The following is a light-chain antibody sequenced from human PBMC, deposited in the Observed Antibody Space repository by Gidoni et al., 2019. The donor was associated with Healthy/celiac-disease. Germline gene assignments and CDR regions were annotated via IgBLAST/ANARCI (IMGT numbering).Light chain of an antibody. CDR1: QSVSSY. J-gene: IGKJ2*02. Sequence: ELVLTQSPATLSLSPGERATLSCRASQSVSSYLAWYQQKPGQAPRLLIYDASNRATGIPARFSGSGSGTDFTLTISSLEPEDFAVYYCQQRSNEGTFGQGTKLEIK. V-gene: IGKV3-11*01. CDR3: QQRSNEGT. CDR2: DAS.